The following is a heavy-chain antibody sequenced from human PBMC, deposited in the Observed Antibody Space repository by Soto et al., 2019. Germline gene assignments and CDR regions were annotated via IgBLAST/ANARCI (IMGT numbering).Heavy chain of an antibody. CDR2: IYYSGRT. D-gene: IGHD6-13*01. Sequence: QVQLQESGPGLVKPSQTLSLTCTVSGGSISSGGYYWSWIRQPPGKGLEWIGYIYYSGRTYHNPSLKSRVTISVDTSKNQFSLKLSSVTAADTAVYYCARGGIAAAAPPDYWGQGTLVSVSS. CDR3: ARGGIAAAAPPDY. J-gene: IGHJ4*02. CDR1: GGSISSGGYY. V-gene: IGHV4-31*03.